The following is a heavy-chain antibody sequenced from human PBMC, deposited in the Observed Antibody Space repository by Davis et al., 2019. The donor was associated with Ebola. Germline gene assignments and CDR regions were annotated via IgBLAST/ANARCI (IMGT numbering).Heavy chain of an antibody. CDR3: AKEGPLERYYFDY. D-gene: IGHD1-1*01. Sequence: GESLKISCAASGFTFSSYGMHWVRQAPGKGLEWVAFIRYDGSNKYYADSVKGRFTISRDNSKNTLYLQMNSLRAEDTAVYYCAKEGPLERYYFDYWGQGTLVTVSS. CDR1: GFTFSSYG. V-gene: IGHV3-30*02. J-gene: IGHJ4*02. CDR2: IRYDGSNK.